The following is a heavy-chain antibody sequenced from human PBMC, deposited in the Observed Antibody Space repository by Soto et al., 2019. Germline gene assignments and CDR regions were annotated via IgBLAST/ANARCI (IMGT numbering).Heavy chain of an antibody. Sequence: PWWSLRLSCSASVFTFSSYAMSWFRQAPGKGLEWVSTISGSGGSTYSTDSVKGRFTTSRDNSKNTLYLQINSLRAEDTALYYCAKGNTYNSGWPHYWGQGTLVTVSS. J-gene: IGHJ4*02. CDR1: VFTFSSYA. CDR3: AKGNTYNSGWPHY. CDR2: ISGSGGST. V-gene: IGHV3-23*01. D-gene: IGHD6-19*01.